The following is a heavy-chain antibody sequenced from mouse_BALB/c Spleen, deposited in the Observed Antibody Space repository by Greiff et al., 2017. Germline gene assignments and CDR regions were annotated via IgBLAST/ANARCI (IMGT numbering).Heavy chain of an antibody. J-gene: IGHJ4*01. V-gene: IGHV5-12-2*01. Sequence: EVKLVESGGGLVQPGGSLKLSCAASGFTFSSYTMSWVRQTPEKRLEWVAYISNGGGSTYYPDTVKGRFTISRDNAKNTLYLQMSSLKSEDTAMYYCARHGPVRPAMDDWGQGTSVTVSS. CDR3: ARHGPVRPAMDD. CDR1: GFTFSSYT. CDR2: ISNGGGST. D-gene: IGHD2-14*01.